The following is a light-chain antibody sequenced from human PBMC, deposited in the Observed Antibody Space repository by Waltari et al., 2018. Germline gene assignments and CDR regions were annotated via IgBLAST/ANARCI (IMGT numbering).Light chain of an antibody. J-gene: IGLJ6*01. CDR2: DVT. CDR3: GSFTTSSNYV. V-gene: IGLV2-14*03. Sequence: YQQHPDKAPNVIIYDVTERPSGISNRFSGSKSGYTASLTISGLQAEDEADYYCGSFTTSSNYVFGRGTTFTVL.